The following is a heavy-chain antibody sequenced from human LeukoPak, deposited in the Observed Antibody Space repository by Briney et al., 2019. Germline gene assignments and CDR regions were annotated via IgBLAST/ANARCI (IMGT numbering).Heavy chain of an antibody. CDR3: ANLWFGDEPDAFDI. CDR1: GFTFSSYS. Sequence: PGGSLRLSCAASGFTFSSYSMNGVRQAPGKGLEGVSYIRRSSSTIYYADSVEGRFTISRDNAKNSVYLQMKSLRAEDTAVYYCANLWFGDEPDAFDIWGQGTMVTVSS. CDR2: IRRSSSTI. J-gene: IGHJ3*02. D-gene: IGHD3-10*01. V-gene: IGHV3-48*01.